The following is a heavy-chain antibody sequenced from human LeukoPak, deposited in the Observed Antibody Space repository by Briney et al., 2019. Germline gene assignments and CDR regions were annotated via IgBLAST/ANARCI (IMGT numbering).Heavy chain of an antibody. CDR1: GFTFRSYW. D-gene: IGHD1-14*01. CDR3: ARDLLRNSLDY. Sequence: GGPLRLSCAASGFTFRSYWMSWVRQAPGKGLEWVANMNQDGAQKSYVDSVKGRFTISRDNAKNTLYLQMNSLRADDTAVYYCARDLLRNSLDYWGQGSLVTVSS. V-gene: IGHV3-7*01. CDR2: MNQDGAQK. J-gene: IGHJ4*02.